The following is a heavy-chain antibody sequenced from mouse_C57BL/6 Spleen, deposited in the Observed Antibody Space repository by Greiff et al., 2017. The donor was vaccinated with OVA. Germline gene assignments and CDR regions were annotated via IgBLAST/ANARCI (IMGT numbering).Heavy chain of an antibody. CDR1: GFTFSDYY. CDR2: INYDGSST. D-gene: IGHD4-1*01. J-gene: IGHJ2*01. Sequence: EVMLVESEGGLVQPGSSMKLSCTASGFTFSDYYMAWVRQVPEKGLEWVANINYDGSSTYYLDSLKSRFIISRDNAKNILYLQMSSLKSEDTATYYCAREGTGSYFDYWGQGTTLTVSS. V-gene: IGHV5-16*01. CDR3: AREGTGSYFDY.